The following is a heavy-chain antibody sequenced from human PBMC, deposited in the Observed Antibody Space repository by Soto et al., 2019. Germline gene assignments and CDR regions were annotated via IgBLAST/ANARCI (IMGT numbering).Heavy chain of an antibody. Sequence: LRLSCAASGFTFSGSTLHWVRQASGKGLEWVGRIGSKANNYAAAYAVSLKGRFTISRDDSRNTAYLQMSSLKTEDTAVYYCARGVYPFWSGHPKGLDYWGQGTVVTVSS. J-gene: IGHJ4*02. CDR1: GFTFSGST. CDR2: IGSKANNYAA. V-gene: IGHV3-73*01. D-gene: IGHD3-3*01. CDR3: ARGVYPFWSGHPKGLDY.